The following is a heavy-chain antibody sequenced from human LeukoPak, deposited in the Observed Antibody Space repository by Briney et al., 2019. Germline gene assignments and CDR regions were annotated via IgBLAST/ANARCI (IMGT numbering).Heavy chain of an antibody. Sequence: GGSLRLSCAASGFTFSSYWMSWVRQAPGKGLEWVANIKQDGSEKYYVDSVKGRFTISRDNAKNSLYLQMNSLRAEDTAVYYCARDIHGDYPLFDYWGQGTLVTVSS. CDR1: GFTFSSYW. J-gene: IGHJ4*02. CDR3: ARDIHGDYPLFDY. CDR2: IKQDGSEK. D-gene: IGHD4-17*01. V-gene: IGHV3-7*01.